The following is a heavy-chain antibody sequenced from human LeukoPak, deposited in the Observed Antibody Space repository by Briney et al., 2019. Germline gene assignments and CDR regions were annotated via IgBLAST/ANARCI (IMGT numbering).Heavy chain of an antibody. Sequence: GGSLRLSRAASGFTFSSYAMSWVRQAPGKGLEWVSPISGSGGSTYYADSVKGRFTISRDNSKNTLYLQMNSLRAEDTAVYYCAKDPKNIVATIYTWGQGTLVTVSS. D-gene: IGHD5-12*01. J-gene: IGHJ5*02. V-gene: IGHV3-23*01. CDR1: GFTFSSYA. CDR3: AKDPKNIVATIYT. CDR2: ISGSGGST.